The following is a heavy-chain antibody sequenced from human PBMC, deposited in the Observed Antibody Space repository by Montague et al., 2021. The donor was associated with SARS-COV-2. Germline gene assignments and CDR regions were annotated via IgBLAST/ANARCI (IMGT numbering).Heavy chain of an antibody. Sequence: SLRLSCAAAGFTFRSHWMNWVRQVPENGLVWVPRIDNDGRSSSYADSVKGRFTISRDNAKNTLDLQMNSLRVEDTAEDYCTRGVGITIFGDLSCKGDYFYPIDVWGQGTAVTVSS. CDR1: GFTFRSHW. V-gene: IGHV3-74*01. D-gene: IGHD3-3*01. CDR3: TRGVGITIFGDLSCKGDYFYPIDV. J-gene: IGHJ6*02. CDR2: IDNDGRSS.